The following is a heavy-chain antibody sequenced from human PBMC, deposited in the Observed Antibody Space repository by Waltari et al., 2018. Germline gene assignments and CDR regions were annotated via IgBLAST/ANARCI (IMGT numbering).Heavy chain of an antibody. CDR2: VRVSGGT. CDR1: GDYMSFSDV. D-gene: IGHD2-15*01. Sequence: QLQLQESGPGLVKPSGTLSLTCGVSGDYMSFSDVWNWVRQPPGRGLEWIGQVRVSGGTNYHPAFASRVTVSVDASKNQFSLRLTAATAADTAVYYCARDRGRGLYLDSWGPGTLVTVSP. CDR3: ARDRGRGLYLDS. J-gene: IGHJ4*02. V-gene: IGHV4-4*02.